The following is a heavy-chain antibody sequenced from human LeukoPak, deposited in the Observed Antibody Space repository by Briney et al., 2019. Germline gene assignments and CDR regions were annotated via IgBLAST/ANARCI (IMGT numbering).Heavy chain of an antibody. CDR2: IYPGDSDT. Sequence: GESLKISCKGSGYSFTSYWIGWVRQMPGKGLEWMGIIYPGDSDTRYSPSFQGQVTISADKSISTAYLQWSSLKASDTAMYNCARANYYGSGSSSVQHWFDPWGQGTLVTVSS. J-gene: IGHJ5*02. CDR1: GYSFTSYW. D-gene: IGHD3-10*01. V-gene: IGHV5-51*01. CDR3: ARANYYGSGSSSVQHWFDP.